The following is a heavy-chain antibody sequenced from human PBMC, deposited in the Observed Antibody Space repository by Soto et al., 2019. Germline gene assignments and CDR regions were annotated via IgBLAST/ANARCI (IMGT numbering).Heavy chain of an antibody. D-gene: IGHD3-10*01. Sequence: QVQLVESGGGVVQPGRSLRLSCAASGFTFSSYGMHWVRQAPGKGLGWVAVISYDGSTKYYADSVKGRFTISRDNSKNTLYLQMNSLRAEDTAVYYCAKSRGSGNNGMDVWGQGTTVTVSS. CDR3: AKSRGSGNNGMDV. J-gene: IGHJ6*02. CDR2: ISYDGSTK. CDR1: GFTFSSYG. V-gene: IGHV3-30*18.